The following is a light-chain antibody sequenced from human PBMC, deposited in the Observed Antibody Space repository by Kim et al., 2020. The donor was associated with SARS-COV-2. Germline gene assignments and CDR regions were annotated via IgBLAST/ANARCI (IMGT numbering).Light chain of an antibody. CDR2: ATN. CDR1: QGVGSR. V-gene: IGKV1-12*01. Sequence: DVQMTQSPSSVSASVGDRVTITCRASQGVGSRVAWYQQKPGKAPRLLIYATNNLQSGVPSRFSGSGYGTDFTLTIISLQPEDFATYYCQQANNFPYTFGQGTKLEI. J-gene: IGKJ2*01. CDR3: QQANNFPYT.